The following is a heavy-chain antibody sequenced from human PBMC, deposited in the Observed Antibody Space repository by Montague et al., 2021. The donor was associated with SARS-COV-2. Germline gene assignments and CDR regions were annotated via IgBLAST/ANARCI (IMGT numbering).Heavy chain of an antibody. Sequence: ETLSLTCTVSGGSISSSSYYWGWIRQPPGKGLEWIGSIYYSGSTYYNPSLKSRVTISVDTSKNQSSLKLSSVTAADTAVYYCASGSGWMGNAFDIWGQGTMVTVSS. CDR3: ASGSGWMGNAFDI. J-gene: IGHJ3*02. CDR1: GGSISSSSYY. V-gene: IGHV4-39*07. CDR2: IYYSGST. D-gene: IGHD6-19*01.